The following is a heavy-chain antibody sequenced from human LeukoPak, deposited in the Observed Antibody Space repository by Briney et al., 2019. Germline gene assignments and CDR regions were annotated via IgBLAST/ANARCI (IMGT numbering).Heavy chain of an antibody. CDR1: GGSISSSSYY. V-gene: IGHV4-39*01. CDR3: ARRLKIPYFDY. CDR2: IYYSGST. Sequence: KPSETLSLTCTVSGGSISSSSYYWGWIRQPPGKGLEWIGSIYYSGSTYYNPSLKSRVTISVDTSKNQFSLKLSSVTAADTAVYYCARRLKIPYFDYWGQGTLVTVSS. J-gene: IGHJ4*02.